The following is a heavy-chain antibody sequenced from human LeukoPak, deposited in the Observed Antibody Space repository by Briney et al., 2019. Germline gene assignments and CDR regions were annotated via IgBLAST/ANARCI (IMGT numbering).Heavy chain of an antibody. Sequence: PGGSLRLSCAASGFAFSGYSLNWVRRARGKGLEGVSYISGSRSTIYYADSVKDRFTISRDNAKNALYLQMNSLRAEDTAVYYCARYRSGGSRGFDYWGQGTLVTVSS. CDR2: ISGSRSTI. CDR1: GFAFSGYS. V-gene: IGHV3-48*01. D-gene: IGHD6-19*01. J-gene: IGHJ4*02. CDR3: ARYRSGGSRGFDY.